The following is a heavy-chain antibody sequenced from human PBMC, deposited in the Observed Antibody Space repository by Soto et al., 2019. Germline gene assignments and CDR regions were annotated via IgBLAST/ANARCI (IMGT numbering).Heavy chain of an antibody. CDR1: GGTFSSYA. Sequence: SVKVSCKASGGTFSSYAISWVRQAPGQGLEWMGGIIPIFGTANYAQKFQGRVTITADESTSTAYMELSSLRPEDTAVYYCARTRSWYYDSSGYVNAFDIWGQGTMVTVSS. D-gene: IGHD3-22*01. J-gene: IGHJ3*02. V-gene: IGHV1-69*13. CDR3: ARTRSWYYDSSGYVNAFDI. CDR2: IIPIFGTA.